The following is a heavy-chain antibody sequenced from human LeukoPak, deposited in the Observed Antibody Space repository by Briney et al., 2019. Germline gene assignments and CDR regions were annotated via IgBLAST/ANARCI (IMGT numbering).Heavy chain of an antibody. CDR3: GRDNPPDY. Sequence: AGGSLRLSCVASGFTFSSSWMSWVRQAPGKGLEWVANIKQDGSEKSYVESVRGRFTISRDNAKNSLYLQLNSLRAEDTALYYCGRDNPPDYWGQGTLVTVSS. CDR2: IKQDGSEK. J-gene: IGHJ4*02. CDR1: GFTFSSSW. V-gene: IGHV3-7*03.